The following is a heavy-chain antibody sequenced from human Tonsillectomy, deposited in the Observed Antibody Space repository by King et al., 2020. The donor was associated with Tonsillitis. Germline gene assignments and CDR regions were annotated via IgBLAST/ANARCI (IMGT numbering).Heavy chain of an antibody. D-gene: IGHD3-10*01. CDR3: ATSNPGVAVDH. CDR1: GITFKSYG. CDR2: VWYDESQK. J-gene: IGHJ4*02. Sequence: QLVQSGGGVVQSGTSLRLSCATSGITFKSYGMHWVRQAPGKGLEWVAVVWYDESQKYYADSVKGRFTISKDNSKNTLYLQMNSLSVEDTAVYYCATSNPGVAVDHWGQGTLVTVSS. V-gene: IGHV3-33*03.